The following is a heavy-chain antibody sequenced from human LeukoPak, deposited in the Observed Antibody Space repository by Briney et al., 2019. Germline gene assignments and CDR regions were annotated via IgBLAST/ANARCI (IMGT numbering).Heavy chain of an antibody. CDR1: GFIVSSRY. CDR3: VRAESGMDV. V-gene: IGHV3-53*01. CDR2: IYSGVGT. J-gene: IGHJ6*02. Sequence: PGGSLRLSCAASGFIVSSRYMSWVRQAPGKGLEWVSAIYSGVGTNYADSVKGRFTISRDNSRNTLCLQMNSLRAEDTAVYYCVRAESGMDVWGRGTAVTVS.